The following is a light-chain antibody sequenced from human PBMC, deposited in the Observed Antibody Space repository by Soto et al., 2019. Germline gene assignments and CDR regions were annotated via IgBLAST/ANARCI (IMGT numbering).Light chain of an antibody. V-gene: IGKV3-11*01. CDR3: QQRSNWPIT. Sequence: VLTQSPATLSASLGERATLSCRASQSVARNLAWYKQKPGQAPRLLIYDASNRATGIPARFSGSGSGTDFTLTISSLEPEDFEVYYCQQRSNWPITFGQGTRLEIK. CDR1: QSVARN. CDR2: DAS. J-gene: IGKJ5*01.